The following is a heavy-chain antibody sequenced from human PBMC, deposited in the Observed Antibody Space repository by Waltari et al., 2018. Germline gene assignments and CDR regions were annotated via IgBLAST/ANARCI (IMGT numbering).Heavy chain of an antibody. V-gene: IGHV4-59*01. CDR1: GGSISSYY. J-gene: IGHJ3*01. CDR3: ASYSRTYCGGDCPWAFDF. CDR2: IYYSGST. D-gene: IGHD2-21*01. Sequence: QVQLQESGPGLVKPSETLSLTCTVSGGSISSYYWSWIRQPPGKGLEWIGYIYYSGSTNYNPSLTSRFTISVVTSKYQFSLMLSSLTAAYTALYYCASYSRTYCGGDCPWAFDFWGQGTMVTVSS.